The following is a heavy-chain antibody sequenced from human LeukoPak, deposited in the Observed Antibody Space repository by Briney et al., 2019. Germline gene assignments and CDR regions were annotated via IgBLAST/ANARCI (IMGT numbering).Heavy chain of an antibody. D-gene: IGHD3-22*01. CDR3: ARGRYYDSSGYHPFFDY. CDR2: IYTSGST. V-gene: IGHV4-61*02. J-gene: IGHJ4*02. Sequence: PSQTLSLTCTVSGGSISSGSYYWSWIRQPAGKGLEWIGRIYTSGSTNYNPSLKSRVTISVDTSKNQFSLKLSSVTAADTAVYYCARGRYYDSSGYHPFFDYWGQGNLVTVSS. CDR1: GGSISSGSYY.